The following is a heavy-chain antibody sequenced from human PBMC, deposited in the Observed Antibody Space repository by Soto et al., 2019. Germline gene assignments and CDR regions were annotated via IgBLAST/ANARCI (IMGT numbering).Heavy chain of an antibody. Sequence: QVPLMQSGAEVKKAGASVKVSCKASGYTFIHYGIVWVRQAPGQGLEWMGWITDYNGSTKYARKFQGRVTMTTDTTTSTAYMELRSLTSDDTAVYFCARDDYGDLWRSHDVWGQGTLVTVSS. D-gene: IGHD4-17*01. V-gene: IGHV1-18*04. CDR1: GYTFIHYG. J-gene: IGHJ3*01. CDR3: ARDDYGDLWRSHDV. CDR2: ITDYNGST.